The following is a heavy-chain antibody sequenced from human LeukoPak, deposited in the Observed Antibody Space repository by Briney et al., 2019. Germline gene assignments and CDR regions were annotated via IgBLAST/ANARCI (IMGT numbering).Heavy chain of an antibody. Sequence: SETLSLTCTVSGYSISSGYYWGWIRQPPGKGLEWIGSIYHSGSTYYNPSLKSRVTISVDTSKNQFSLKLSSVTAADTAVYYCARGLRGVWFGELFLYFDYWGQGTLVTVSS. CDR2: IYHSGST. V-gene: IGHV4-38-2*02. D-gene: IGHD3-10*01. J-gene: IGHJ4*02. CDR1: GYSISSGYY. CDR3: ARGLRGVWFGELFLYFDY.